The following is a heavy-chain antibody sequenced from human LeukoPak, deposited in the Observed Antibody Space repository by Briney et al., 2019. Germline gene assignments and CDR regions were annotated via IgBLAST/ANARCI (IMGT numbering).Heavy chain of an antibody. J-gene: IGHJ4*02. CDR2: ITDSGGTT. Sequence: PGGSLRLSCAASGFTFSSYAMSWVRQAPGKGLEWVSTITDSGGTTFYADSVKGRFTISRDNSKNTVYLQMNSLRAEDTAVYYCARDRYNWNYYFDYWGQGTLVTVSS. D-gene: IGHD1-7*01. CDR1: GFTFSSYA. V-gene: IGHV3-23*01. CDR3: ARDRYNWNYYFDY.